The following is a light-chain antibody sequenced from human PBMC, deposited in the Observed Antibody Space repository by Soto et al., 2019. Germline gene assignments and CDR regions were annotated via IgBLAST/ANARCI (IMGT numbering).Light chain of an antibody. Sequence: SYELTQPLSVSVAPGQTARISCGGNDIASKSVHWSQQKPGQAPVLVVYDDNDRPSGIPERLSGSNSGDTATLTISRVEAGDEADYYCQVWDSSSDHYVFGSGTKVIVL. CDR1: DIASKS. V-gene: IGLV3-21*02. J-gene: IGLJ1*01. CDR3: QVWDSSSDHYV. CDR2: DDN.